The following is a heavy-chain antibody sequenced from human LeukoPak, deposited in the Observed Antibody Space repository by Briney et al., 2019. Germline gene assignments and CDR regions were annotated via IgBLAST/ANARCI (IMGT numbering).Heavy chain of an antibody. CDR2: TYYTSKWIT. D-gene: IGHD2-2*01. J-gene: IGHJ5*02. Sequence: SQTLLLTCAISGDSVSSTTTAWNWIRQSPSRGLEWLGRTYYTSKWITDYAVSVKGRITVNPDTSKNQFSLHLNSVTPEDTAVYYCARRLTQYDCFDPWGQGILVTVSS. V-gene: IGHV6-1*01. CDR1: GDSVSSTTTA. CDR3: ARRLTQYDCFDP.